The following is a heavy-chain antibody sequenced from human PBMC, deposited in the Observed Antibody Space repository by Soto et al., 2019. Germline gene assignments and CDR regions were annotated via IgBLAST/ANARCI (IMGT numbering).Heavy chain of an antibody. CDR1: GVSFSDFG. CDR3: VRDRTQFYYGDFEY. V-gene: IGHV3-30*03. Sequence: QVQLVESGGGMVQPGTSLRLSCAASGVSFSDFGIHWVRQAPGKGLEWVSLVSFDGSFEYYADSVKGRFTISRDNSKNTLHLQMNSLRPEYTAVYYCVRDRTQFYYGDFEYWGQGTLVTVSS. CDR2: VSFDGSFE. J-gene: IGHJ4*02. D-gene: IGHD3-10*01.